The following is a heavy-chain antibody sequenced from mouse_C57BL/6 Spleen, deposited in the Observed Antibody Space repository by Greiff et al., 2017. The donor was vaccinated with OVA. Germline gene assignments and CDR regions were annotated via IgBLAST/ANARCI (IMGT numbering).Heavy chain of an antibody. J-gene: IGHJ4*01. CDR2: IWWDDDK. Sequence: QVQLKESGPGILQPSQTLSLTCSFSGFSLSTFGMGVGWIRQPSGKGLEWLAHIWWDDDKYYNPALKSRLTTSKDTSKNQVFLKIANVVTADTATYYCARIARLSNYYAMDYWGQGTSVTVSS. V-gene: IGHV8-8*01. CDR3: ARIARLSNYYAMDY. CDR1: GFSLSTFGMG. D-gene: IGHD6-5*01.